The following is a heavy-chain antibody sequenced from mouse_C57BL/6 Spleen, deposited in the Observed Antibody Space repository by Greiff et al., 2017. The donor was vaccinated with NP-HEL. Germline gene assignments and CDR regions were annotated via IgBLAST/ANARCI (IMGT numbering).Heavy chain of an antibody. D-gene: IGHD2-2*01. Sequence: QVQLQQPGAELVRPGSSVQLSCKASGYTFTSYWMHWVKQRPIQGLEWIGNIDPSDSETHYNQKFKDKATLTVDKSSSTAYMQLSSLTSEDSAVYYYARKGWLRQDWYFDVWGTGTTVTVSS. J-gene: IGHJ1*03. CDR1: GYTFTSYW. CDR3: ARKGWLRQDWYFDV. V-gene: IGHV1-52*01. CDR2: IDPSDSET.